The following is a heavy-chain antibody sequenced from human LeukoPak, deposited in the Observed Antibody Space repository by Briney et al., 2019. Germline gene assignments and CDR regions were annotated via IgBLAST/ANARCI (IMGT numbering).Heavy chain of an antibody. J-gene: IGHJ3*02. Sequence: PGGSLRLSCAASGFTFSSYGIHWVRQAPGKGLEWVAFIRHDGSNKYYADSVKGRFTISRDNSKSTLYLQNSLRAEDTAVYYCARANGHSSGWYGDAFDIWGQGTMVTVSS. V-gene: IGHV3-30*02. CDR2: IRHDGSNK. CDR1: GFTFSSYG. D-gene: IGHD6-19*01. CDR3: ARANGHSSGWYGDAFDI.